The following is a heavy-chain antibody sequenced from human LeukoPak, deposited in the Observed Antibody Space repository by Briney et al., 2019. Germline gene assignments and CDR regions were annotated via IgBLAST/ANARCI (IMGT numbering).Heavy chain of an antibody. CDR3: AKPPGAAADRGYFQH. Sequence: GGSLRLSCVASGFTFGTYAVSWVRQAPGKGLEWVSTISGGGRGTFYADSVRGRFTISRDNSKNTVYLEMNSLRVEDTAIYYCAKPPGAAADRGYFQHWGQGTLVTVSS. J-gene: IGHJ1*01. D-gene: IGHD2-2*01. CDR1: GFTFGTYA. CDR2: ISGGGRGT. V-gene: IGHV3-23*01.